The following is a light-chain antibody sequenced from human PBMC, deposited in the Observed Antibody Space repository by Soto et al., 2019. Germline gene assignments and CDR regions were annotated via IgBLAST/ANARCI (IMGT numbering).Light chain of an antibody. CDR3: QQPTPWPPLT. V-gene: IGKV3-11*01. Sequence: EIMLTQSPATLSLSPGERATLSCRASQSIGSYLAWYQHTPGQAPRLLIYDASNRATGIPARFSGSGSATDSTLTISTLEPEDFAVYYCQQPTPWPPLTFGGGTKVEIK. CDR2: DAS. J-gene: IGKJ4*01. CDR1: QSIGSY.